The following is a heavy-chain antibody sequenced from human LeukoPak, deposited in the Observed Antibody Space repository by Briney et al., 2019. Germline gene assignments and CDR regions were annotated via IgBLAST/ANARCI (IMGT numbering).Heavy chain of an antibody. CDR1: GFTFNSYS. CDR3: ARGEWSSSPFDY. CDR2: ISGSNSYI. V-gene: IGHV3-21*01. J-gene: IGHJ4*02. Sequence: PGGSLRLSCAASGFTFNSYSMNWVRQAPGKGLEWVSSISGSNSYIYYADSVKGRFTISRDNAKNSLYLQMNSLRAEDTAVYYCARGEWSSSPFDYWGQGTLVTASS. D-gene: IGHD6-6*01.